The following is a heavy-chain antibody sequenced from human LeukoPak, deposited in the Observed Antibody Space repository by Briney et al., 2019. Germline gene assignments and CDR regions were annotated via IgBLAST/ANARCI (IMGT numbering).Heavy chain of an antibody. CDR3: AKDLDYGSGSHYYYGMDV. V-gene: IGHV3-21*04. Sequence: GGSLRLSCAASGFTFSSYSMSWVRQAPGKGLEWVSSISSSSSYIYYADSVKGRFTISRDNAKNSLYLQMNSLRAEDTALYYCAKDLDYGSGSHYYYGMDVWGQGTTVTVSS. CDR2: ISSSSSYI. CDR1: GFTFSSYS. D-gene: IGHD3-10*01. J-gene: IGHJ6*02.